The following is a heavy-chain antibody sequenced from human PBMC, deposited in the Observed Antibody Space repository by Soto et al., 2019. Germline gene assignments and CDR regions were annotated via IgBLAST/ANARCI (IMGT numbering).Heavy chain of an antibody. Sequence: SETLSLTCAVYGGSFSGYYWSWIRQPPGKGLEWIGEINHSGSTNYNPSLKSRVTISVDTSKNQFSLKLSSVTAADTAVYYCARVARGYDFWSGYYTGEDVWGQGTTVTVSS. J-gene: IGHJ6*02. CDR2: INHSGST. V-gene: IGHV4-34*01. D-gene: IGHD3-3*01. CDR1: GGSFSGYY. CDR3: ARVARGYDFWSGYYTGEDV.